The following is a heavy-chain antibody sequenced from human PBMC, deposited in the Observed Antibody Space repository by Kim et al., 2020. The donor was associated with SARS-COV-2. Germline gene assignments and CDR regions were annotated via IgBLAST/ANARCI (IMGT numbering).Heavy chain of an antibody. V-gene: IGHV1-18*01. D-gene: IGHD3-10*01. CDR2: ISCYTGKT. CDR3: ARGYYYGSGPTWYYYGMDV. Sequence: ASVKVSCKGSGYKFSDYGVSWVRQAPGQGLELLGWISCYTGKTNYAQKMQDRVVMTTDTSTSTVHLELRSLRSDDTAIYYCARGYYYGSGPTWYYYGMDV. CDR1: GYKFSDYG. J-gene: IGHJ6*01.